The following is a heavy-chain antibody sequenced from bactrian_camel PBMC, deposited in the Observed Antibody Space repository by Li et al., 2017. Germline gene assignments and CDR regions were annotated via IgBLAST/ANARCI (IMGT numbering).Heavy chain of an antibody. J-gene: IGHJ4*01. CDR1: GFTFSSYY. Sequence: DVQLVESGGALVQPGGSLRLSCAASGFTFSSYYMSRVRQAPGKEREGVSCISNSGDSTDYADSVKGRFTISRDNANRTLYLQMNSLRSEDTALYYCATDFDNLGPECYWGQGTQVTVS. CDR3: ATDFDNLGPECY. D-gene: IGHD5*01. CDR2: ISNSGDST. V-gene: IGHV3S40*01.